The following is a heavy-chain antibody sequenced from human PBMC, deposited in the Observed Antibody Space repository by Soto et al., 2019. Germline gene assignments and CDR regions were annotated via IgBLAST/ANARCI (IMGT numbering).Heavy chain of an antibody. V-gene: IGHV4-39*01. Sequence: SETLSLTCTVSGGSISSSSYYWGWIRQPPGKGLEWIGSIYYSGSTYYNPSLKSRVTISVDTSKNQFSLKLSSVTAADTAVYFCARLEGLATISYYFDFWGQGAQVTVSS. CDR3: ARLEGLATISYYFDF. D-gene: IGHD3-9*01. J-gene: IGHJ4*02. CDR1: GGSISSSSYY. CDR2: IYYSGST.